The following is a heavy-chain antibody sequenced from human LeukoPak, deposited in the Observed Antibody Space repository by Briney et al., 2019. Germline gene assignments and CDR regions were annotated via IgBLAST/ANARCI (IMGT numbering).Heavy chain of an antibody. CDR1: GYTFTGYF. CDR3: ARVTYGSGTYGAFDY. CDR2: INPNSGGT. Sequence: VAPVKVSCKASGYTFTGYFIHWVRQAPGQGLEWMGWINPNSGGTNYAQKFQGRVTMTRDTSISTAYMELSRLRSDDTAVYYCARVTYGSGTYGAFDYWGQGTLVTVSS. D-gene: IGHD3-10*01. J-gene: IGHJ4*02. V-gene: IGHV1-2*02.